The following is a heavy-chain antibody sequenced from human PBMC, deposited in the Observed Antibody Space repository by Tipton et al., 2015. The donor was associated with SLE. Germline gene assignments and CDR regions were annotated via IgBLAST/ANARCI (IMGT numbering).Heavy chain of an antibody. CDR1: GFTFSSYG. V-gene: IGHV3-21*01. J-gene: IGHJ4*02. CDR2: ISSSSSYI. D-gene: IGHD3-10*01. CDR3: ANSEGSGTKSPFDY. Sequence: SLRLSCAASGFTFSSYGMNWVRQAPGKGLEWVSSISSSSSYIYYADSVKGRFTISRDNSKNTLYLQMNSLRAEDTAVYYCANSEGSGTKSPFDYWGQGTLVTVSS.